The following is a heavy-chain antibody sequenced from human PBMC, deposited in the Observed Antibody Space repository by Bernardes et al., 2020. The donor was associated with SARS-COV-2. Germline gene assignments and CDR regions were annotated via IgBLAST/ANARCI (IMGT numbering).Heavy chain of an antibody. Sequence: GGSLRLSCAASGFSFSNYAMSWVRQSPGKGLEWVSAISGGSTGTHYADSVKDRFTISRDNSKNMLYLHMDSLRAADTAIYYCGKDVSPGGWFNTGDYWGQGTLVTVSS. D-gene: IGHD2-15*01. CDR2: ISGGSTGT. CDR1: GFSFSNYA. CDR3: GKDVSPGGWFNTGDY. V-gene: IGHV3-23*01. J-gene: IGHJ4*02.